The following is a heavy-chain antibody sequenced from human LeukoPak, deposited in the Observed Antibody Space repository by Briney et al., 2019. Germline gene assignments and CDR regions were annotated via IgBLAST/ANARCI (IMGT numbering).Heavy chain of an antibody. J-gene: IGHJ4*02. CDR1: GGSISGGSSF. CDR2: ISSSGST. D-gene: IGHD2-21*02. Sequence: SETLSLTCTVSGGSISGGSSFWSWVRQPAGKGLEWIGRISSSGSTNYNPSLKSRVTISVDTSKNQFSLMLTSVTAADTAVYYCTGGSVTGSHWGRGTLVTVSS. V-gene: IGHV4-61*02. CDR3: TGGSVTGSH.